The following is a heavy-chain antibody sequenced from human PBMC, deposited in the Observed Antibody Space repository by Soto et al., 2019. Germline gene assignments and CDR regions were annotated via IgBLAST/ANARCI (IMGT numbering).Heavy chain of an antibody. Sequence: SETLSLTCAVSGGSISSSNWWSWVRQPPGKGLEWIGYIYYSGSTNYNPSLKSRVTISVDTSKNQFSLKLSSVSAADTAVYYCVRHHGDYGFDYWGQGTLVTVSS. D-gene: IGHD4-17*01. J-gene: IGHJ4*02. V-gene: IGHV4-4*02. CDR3: VRHHGDYGFDY. CDR2: IYYSGST. CDR1: GGSISSSNW.